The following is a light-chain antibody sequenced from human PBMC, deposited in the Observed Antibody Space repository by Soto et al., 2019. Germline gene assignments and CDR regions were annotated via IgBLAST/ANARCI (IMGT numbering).Light chain of an antibody. CDR2: EGS. CDR3: CSYAGSSTFYV. CDR1: NIDVGSYNL. V-gene: IGLV2-23*01. J-gene: IGLJ1*01. Sequence: QSVLTQPASVSGSPGQSITVSCTGTNIDVGSYNLISWYQQHPGKAPKLMIYEGSKRPSGVSNRFSGSKSGNTASLTISGLQAEDEADYYCCSYAGSSTFYVFGTGTRSPS.